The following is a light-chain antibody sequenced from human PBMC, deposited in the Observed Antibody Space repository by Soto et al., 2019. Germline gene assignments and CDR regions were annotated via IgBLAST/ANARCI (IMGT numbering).Light chain of an antibody. J-gene: IGKJ1*01. CDR2: KAS. CDR3: QQYNSYPWT. Sequence: DSHVSWSTKTLSAGMGDRFTSTCLASQSISSWLAWYQQKPGKAPKLLIYKASSLASGVPSRFSGSGSGTDFTLTISSLQPDDFATYCCQQYNSYPWTFGQGTKVDIK. CDR1: QSISSW. V-gene: IGKV1-5*03.